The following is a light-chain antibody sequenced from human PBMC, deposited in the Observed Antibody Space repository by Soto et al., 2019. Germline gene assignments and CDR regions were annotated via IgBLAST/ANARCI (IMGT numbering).Light chain of an antibody. CDR1: SSDVGGYNS. Sequence: QSVLTQPASVSGSPGQSITISCTGTSSDVGGYNSVSWYQQHPDKAPKLILYDVTDRPSGVSYRFSGSRSGNTASLTVSGLQAADEADYFCSSFTSSMTNVFGSGTKVTVL. CDR3: SSFTSSMTNV. V-gene: IGLV2-14*01. CDR2: DVT. J-gene: IGLJ1*01.